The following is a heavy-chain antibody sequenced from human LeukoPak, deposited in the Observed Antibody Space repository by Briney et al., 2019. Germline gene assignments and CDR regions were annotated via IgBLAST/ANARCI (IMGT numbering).Heavy chain of an antibody. V-gene: IGHV6-1*01. Sequence: SQTLSLTCAISGDRVSSNSAAWNWIRQSPSRGLEWLGRTYYRSKSYNDYAVSVKSRTTINPDTSKNQFSLQLNSVTPEDTAVYYCARSGVIDMVPFDHWGQGTLVTVSS. J-gene: IGHJ4*02. CDR2: TYYRSKSYN. CDR3: ARSGVIDMVPFDH. D-gene: IGHD2-21*01. CDR1: GDRVSSNSAA.